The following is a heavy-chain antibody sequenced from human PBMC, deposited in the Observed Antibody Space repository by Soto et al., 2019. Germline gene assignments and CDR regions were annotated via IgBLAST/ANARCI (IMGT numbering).Heavy chain of an antibody. V-gene: IGHV4-30-2*01. D-gene: IGHD2-2*01. CDR1: GDSISSGGFS. Sequence: PSETLSLTCAVSGDSISSGGFSWSWIRQPPGKGLEWIGYIYHSGTSFYYPSLKSRVTISVDGSKNQFSLKVNSVTAADTAVYYCARGRLVPAVNFDYWGLGTLVTVSS. CDR2: IYHSGTS. CDR3: ARGRLVPAVNFDY. J-gene: IGHJ4*02.